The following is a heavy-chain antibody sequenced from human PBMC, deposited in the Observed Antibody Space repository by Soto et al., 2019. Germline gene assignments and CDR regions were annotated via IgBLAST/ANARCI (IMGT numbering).Heavy chain of an antibody. CDR1: GGSISSYY. CDR2: VYYSGST. V-gene: IGHV4-59*01. CDR3: ARSYGASFDY. D-gene: IGHD4-17*01. Sequence: QVQLQESGPGLVKPSETLSLTCTVSGGSISSYYWSWIRQPPGKGLEWIGYVYYSGSTNYNPSLKSRVTISVDPSKIQFSLKLRSVTAADTAVYYCARSYGASFDYWGQGTLVTVSS. J-gene: IGHJ4*02.